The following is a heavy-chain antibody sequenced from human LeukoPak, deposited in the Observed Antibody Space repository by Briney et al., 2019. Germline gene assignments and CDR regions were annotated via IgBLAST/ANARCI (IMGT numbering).Heavy chain of an antibody. CDR1: GYSFISYW. V-gene: IGHV5-51*01. Sequence: GESLKISCKGSGYSFISYWIGWVRQMPGKGLEWMGFIYPGDSDTRYGPSFQGQVTISADKSISTAYLQWNSLKASDTAMYYCARPVCTTTTCYGYYFDYWGQGTLVTVSS. CDR2: IYPGDSDT. D-gene: IGHD2-2*01. J-gene: IGHJ4*02. CDR3: ARPVCTTTTCYGYYFDY.